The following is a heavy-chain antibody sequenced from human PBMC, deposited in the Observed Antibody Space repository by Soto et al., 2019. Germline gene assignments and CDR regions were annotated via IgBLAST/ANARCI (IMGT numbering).Heavy chain of an antibody. D-gene: IGHD2-2*01. CDR2: ISWDSIAI. CDR1: GFTFEDYG. Sequence: EVQLVQSGGGLGQPGRSLRLSCAASGFTFEDYGMHWVRQAPGKGLEWVSGISWDSIAIGYADSVRGRFTISRDNAKNSLYLQMDSLRPEDTAFYYCAEDMTSTWRRGWFDPWGQGTLVTVSS. J-gene: IGHJ5*02. V-gene: IGHV3-9*01. CDR3: AEDMTSTWRRGWFDP.